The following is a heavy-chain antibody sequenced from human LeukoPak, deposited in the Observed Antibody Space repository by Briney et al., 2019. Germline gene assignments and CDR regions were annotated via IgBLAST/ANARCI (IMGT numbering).Heavy chain of an antibody. D-gene: IGHD3-22*01. CDR1: GFTFSIYT. CDR3: ARKTDSSGSGDY. Sequence: PGGSLRLSCAASGFTFSIYTMTWVRQAPGKGLDWVSSIRSSGGSTYYADSVKGRSTISRDNSKNTLYLQMNSLRAEDTAVYYCARKTDSSGSGDYWGQGTLVTVSS. V-gene: IGHV3-23*01. CDR2: IRSSGGST. J-gene: IGHJ4*02.